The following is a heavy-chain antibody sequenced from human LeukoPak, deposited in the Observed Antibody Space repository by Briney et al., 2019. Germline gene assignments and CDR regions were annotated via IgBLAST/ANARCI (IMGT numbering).Heavy chain of an antibody. CDR1: GFIFSNYA. CDR2: TSSDGSKT. J-gene: IGHJ4*02. V-gene: IGHV3-30*01. D-gene: IGHD3-10*01. CDR3: ARDSTYWYDSGSSGPHYFDY. Sequence: GGSPRLSCAASGFIFSNYAMHWVRQAPGKGLEWVALTSSDGSKTYHADSVKGRFSISRDNSKNTLYPQLNSLRAEDTSVYYCARDSTYWYDSGSSGPHYFDYWGQGTLVTVSS.